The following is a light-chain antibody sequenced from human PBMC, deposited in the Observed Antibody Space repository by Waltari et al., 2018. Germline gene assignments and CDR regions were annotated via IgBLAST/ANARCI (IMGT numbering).Light chain of an antibody. CDR2: GAS. Sequence: EIVMTQSPPTLSVSPGERAPLSCRASQSVSSNLAWYQQKPGQAPRLLIYGASTRATGIPARFSGSGSGTEFTLTISSMQSEDFAVYYCQQYNNWSVTFGGGTKVEIK. CDR1: QSVSSN. J-gene: IGKJ4*01. V-gene: IGKV3-15*01. CDR3: QQYNNWSVT.